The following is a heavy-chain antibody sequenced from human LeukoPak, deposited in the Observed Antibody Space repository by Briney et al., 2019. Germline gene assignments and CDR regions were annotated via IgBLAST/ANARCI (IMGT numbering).Heavy chain of an antibody. CDR3: ARDRAFAGTKEDAFDN. CDR2: INPNSGTT. CDR1: GYIFTKYY. V-gene: IGHV1-46*01. D-gene: IGHD6-19*01. J-gene: IGHJ3*02. Sequence: ASVKVSCKASGYIFTKYYIHWVRRAPGQGLEWMGRINPNSGTTSYPQKFQGRVTTTRDTSTTTVYLELSRLRSEDTSVYYCARDRAFAGTKEDAFDNWGQGTMVTVSS.